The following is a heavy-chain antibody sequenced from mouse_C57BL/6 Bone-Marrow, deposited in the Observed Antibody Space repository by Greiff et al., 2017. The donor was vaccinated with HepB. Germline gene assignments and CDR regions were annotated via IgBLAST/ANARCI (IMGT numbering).Heavy chain of an antibody. CDR2: IHPNSGST. CDR1: GYTFTSYW. V-gene: IGHV1-64*01. CDR3: ARSSGWGFAY. D-gene: IGHD1-3*01. Sequence: QVQLQQSGAELVKPGASVKLSCKASGYTFTSYWMHWVKQRPGQGLEWIGMIHPNSGSTNYNEKFKSKATLTVDKSSSTAYMQLSSLTSEDSAVYYCARSSGWGFAYWGQGTLVTVSA. J-gene: IGHJ3*01.